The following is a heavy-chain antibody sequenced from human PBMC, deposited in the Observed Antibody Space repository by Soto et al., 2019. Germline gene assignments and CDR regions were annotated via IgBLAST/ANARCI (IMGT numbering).Heavy chain of an antibody. Sequence: SETLSLTCTVSGGSISSYYWSWIRQPPGKGLEWIGYIYYSGSTNYNPSLKSRVTISVDTSKNQFSLKLSSVAAADTAVYYCARQQWLVLNAFDIWGQGTMVTVSS. CDR1: GGSISSYY. J-gene: IGHJ3*02. CDR3: ARQQWLVLNAFDI. V-gene: IGHV4-59*01. D-gene: IGHD6-19*01. CDR2: IYYSGST.